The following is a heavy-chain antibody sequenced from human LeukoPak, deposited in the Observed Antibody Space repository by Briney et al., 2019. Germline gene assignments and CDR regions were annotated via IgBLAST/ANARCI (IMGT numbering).Heavy chain of an antibody. CDR3: ASGIAAAYYFDY. J-gene: IGHJ4*02. D-gene: IGHD6-13*01. Sequence: GGSLRLSCAASGFTVSSNYMSWVRQAPGKGLEWVSVIYSGGSTYYADSVKGRFTISRDNSKNTLYLQMNSLRAEDTDVYYCASGIAAAYYFDYWGQGTLVTVSS. CDR2: IYSGGST. V-gene: IGHV3-53*01. CDR1: GFTVSSNY.